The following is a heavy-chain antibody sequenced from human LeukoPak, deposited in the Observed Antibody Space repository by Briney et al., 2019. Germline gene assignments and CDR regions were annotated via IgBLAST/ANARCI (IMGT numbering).Heavy chain of an antibody. CDR3: AADVSTTTFFGY. D-gene: IGHD2/OR15-2a*01. CDR2: INSDGSTT. V-gene: IGHV3-74*01. J-gene: IGHJ4*02. Sequence: PGGSLRLSCAASGVTFRTYWMHWVRQAPGKGLVWVSLINSDGSTTSYAGSVKGRFTISRDNAKNTLYLQMNSLRAEDTAIYYCAADVSTTTFFGYCSQGTLVTVSS. CDR1: GVTFRTYW.